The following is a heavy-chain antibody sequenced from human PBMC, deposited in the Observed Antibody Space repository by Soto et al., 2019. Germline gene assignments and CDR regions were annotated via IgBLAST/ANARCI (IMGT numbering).Heavy chain of an antibody. D-gene: IGHD3-3*01. Sequence: SETLSLTCTVSGGSISSDTYYWGWIRQTPVKGLEWIGSISFGGRTYSNPSLKSRVTISVDTSKNQFSLRLTSVTAADTAVYYCARHAFWNSQYGGEECWGQGSLVTVSS. J-gene: IGHJ4*02. CDR2: ISFGGRT. V-gene: IGHV4-39*01. CDR3: ARHAFWNSQYGGEEC. CDR1: GGSISSDTYY.